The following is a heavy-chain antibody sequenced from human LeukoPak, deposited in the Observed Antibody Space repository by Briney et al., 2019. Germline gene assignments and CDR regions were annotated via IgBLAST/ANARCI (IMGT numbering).Heavy chain of an antibody. D-gene: IGHD3-9*01. V-gene: IGHV4-39*07. CDR1: GGSISSSSYY. CDR3: ARLRYFFANWFDP. J-gene: IGHJ5*02. Sequence: SETLSLTCTVSGGSISSSSYYWGWIRQPPGKGLEWIGSIYYSGSTYYNPSLKSRVTISVDTSKNQFSLKLSSVTAADTAVYYCARLRYFFANWFDPWGQGTLVTVSS. CDR2: IYYSGST.